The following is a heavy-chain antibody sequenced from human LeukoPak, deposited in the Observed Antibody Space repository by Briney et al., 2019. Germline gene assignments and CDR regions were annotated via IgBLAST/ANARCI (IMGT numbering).Heavy chain of an antibody. Sequence: GGSLRLSCAASGVTVGNNYMNWVRQAPGKGLEWVSLIYSGGSTHYADSVKGRFTISRDNSKNTLYLQMNSLRVNDTAVYYCARDPPAVAANTYGWGQGTLVTVSS. J-gene: IGHJ4*02. CDR3: ARDPPAVAANTYG. D-gene: IGHD6-6*01. CDR1: GVTVGNNY. CDR2: IYSGGST. V-gene: IGHV3-66*01.